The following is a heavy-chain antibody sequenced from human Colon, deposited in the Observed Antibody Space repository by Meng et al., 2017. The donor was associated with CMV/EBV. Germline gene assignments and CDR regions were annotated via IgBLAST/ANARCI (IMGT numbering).Heavy chain of an antibody. V-gene: IGHV4-34*01. CDR3: ARVGIISGVAGSWFDP. CDR1: GGSVMGYD. J-gene: IGHJ5*02. D-gene: IGHD3-3*01. CDR2: INHRGST. Sequence: SGGSVMGYDWAWIRQPPGKGLEWIGEINHRGSTTYHPSLNSRLAISIDTSKNQISLKLTSVSAADAAVYYCARVGIISGVAGSWFDPWGQGTLVTVSS.